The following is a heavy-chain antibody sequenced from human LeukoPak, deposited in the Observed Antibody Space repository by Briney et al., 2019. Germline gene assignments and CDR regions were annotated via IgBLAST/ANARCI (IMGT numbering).Heavy chain of an antibody. CDR1: GGSISSSSYS. J-gene: IGHJ5*02. CDR3: ARMKGSWGNWFDP. V-gene: IGHV4-39*07. Sequence: SETLSLTCTVSGGSISSSSYSWGWIRQPPGKGLEWIGSIYYSGSTNYNPSLKSRVTISVDTSKNQFSLKLSSVTAADTAVYYCARMKGSWGNWFDPWGQGTLVTVSS. D-gene: IGHD1-26*01. CDR2: IYYSGST.